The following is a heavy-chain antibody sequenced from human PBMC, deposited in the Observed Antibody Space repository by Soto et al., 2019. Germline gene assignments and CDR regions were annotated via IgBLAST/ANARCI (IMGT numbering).Heavy chain of an antibody. J-gene: IGHJ2*01. CDR1: GFTFSSYG. CDR3: EKATTVSTGFFDL. D-gene: IGHD4-17*01. CDR2: ISYDGGNK. Sequence: QVQLVESGGGVVQPGRSLRLSCAASGFTFSSYGMHWVRQAPGKGLEWVAVISYDGGNKYYADSVKGRFTISRDKSKNTMYLQMSSLSDEDTAVYYCEKATTVSTGFFDLWGRGTLVTVSS. V-gene: IGHV3-30*18.